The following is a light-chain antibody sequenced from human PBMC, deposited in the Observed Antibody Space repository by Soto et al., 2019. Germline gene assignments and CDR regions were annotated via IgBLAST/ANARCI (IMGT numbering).Light chain of an antibody. V-gene: IGKV3-20*01. J-gene: IGKJ1*01. CDR2: GAS. CDR1: QSVSRSY. CDR3: HQYEK. Sequence: EIVLTQSPGTLSLSPGDRATLSCRASQSVSRSYLGWYQQKPGQAPRLLMYGASIRAAGVPDRFSGSGSGTEFTLTISRLEPEDFTVYYCHQYEKFCKSTKVDI.